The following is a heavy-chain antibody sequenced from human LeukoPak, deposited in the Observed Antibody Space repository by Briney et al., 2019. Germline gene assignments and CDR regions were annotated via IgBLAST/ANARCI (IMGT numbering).Heavy chain of an antibody. V-gene: IGHV3-48*04. J-gene: IGHJ3*02. CDR1: GFTFSSYW. D-gene: IGHD2-21*02. CDR3: ARVGAYCGGDCYFDAFDI. CDR2: ISSSGSTI. Sequence: GGSLRLSCTASGFTFSSYWMTWVRQAPGKGLEWVSYISSSGSTIYYADSVKGRFTISRDNAKNSLYLQMNSLRAEDTAVYYCARVGAYCGGDCYFDAFDIWGQGTMVTVSS.